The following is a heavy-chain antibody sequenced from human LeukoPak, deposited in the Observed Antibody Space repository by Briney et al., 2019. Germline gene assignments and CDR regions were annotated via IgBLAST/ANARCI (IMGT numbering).Heavy chain of an antibody. CDR2: INPNSGGT. V-gene: IGHV1-2*02. CDR1: GYTFTGYY. D-gene: IGHD3-10*01. Sequence: GASVKLSCKASGYTFTGYYMRWVRQAPGQALEWVGWINPNSGGTNYAQKFQGRVTMTRETSISTAYMELRSLSSDDAAEQSCAKDPRHRLVWFGEETYYYYMDVWGKGTTVTISS. CDR3: AKDPRHRLVWFGEETYYYYMDV. J-gene: IGHJ6*03.